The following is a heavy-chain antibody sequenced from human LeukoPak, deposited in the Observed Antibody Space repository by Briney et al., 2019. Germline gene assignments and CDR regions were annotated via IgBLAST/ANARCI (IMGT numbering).Heavy chain of an antibody. D-gene: IGHD6-13*01. CDR1: GGSISSSSYY. CDR3: ARESTATGNPYYFDS. CDR2: IYTGGIT. J-gene: IGHJ4*02. Sequence: SETLSLTCTVSGGSISSSSYYWGWIRQPPGKGLEWIGRIYTGGITNYNPSLKSRVTMSIDTSKNQFSLNLNSVTAADTAVYYCARESTATGNPYYFDSWGQGALVTVSS. V-gene: IGHV4-39*07.